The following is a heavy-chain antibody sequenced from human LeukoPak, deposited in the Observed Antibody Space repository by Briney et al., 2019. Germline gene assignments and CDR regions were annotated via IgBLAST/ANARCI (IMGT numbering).Heavy chain of an antibody. CDR2: INPSGGST. CDR3: ARDNSAGGIAWWFDP. D-gene: IGHD3-10*01. J-gene: IGHJ5*02. CDR1: GYTFTSYY. Sequence: ASVKVSCKASGYTFTSYYMHWVRQAPGQGVEWMGIINPSGGSTSYAQQVQGRGTMTRDMSTSTVYMELSSLRSEDTAVYYCARDNSAGGIAWWFDPWGQGTLVTVSS. V-gene: IGHV1-46*01.